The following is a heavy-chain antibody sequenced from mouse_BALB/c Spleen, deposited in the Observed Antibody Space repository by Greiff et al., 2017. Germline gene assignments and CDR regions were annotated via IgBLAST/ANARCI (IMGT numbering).Heavy chain of an antibody. J-gene: IGHJ3*01. Sequence: VHLVESGPGLVAPSQSLSITCTVSGFSLTSYGVHWVRQPPGKGLEWLGVIWAGGSTNYNSALMSRLSISKDNSKSQVFLKMNSLQTDDTAMYCCARDPPFAYWGQGTLVTVSA. CDR3: ARDPPFAY. CDR2: IWAGGST. CDR1: GFSLTSYG. V-gene: IGHV2-9*02.